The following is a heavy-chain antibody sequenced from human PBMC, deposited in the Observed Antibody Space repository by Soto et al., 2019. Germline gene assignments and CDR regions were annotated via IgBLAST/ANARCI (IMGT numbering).Heavy chain of an antibody. V-gene: IGHV3-23*01. J-gene: IGHJ4*02. CDR2: ISGSGGST. D-gene: IGHD3-9*01. CDR3: AKEAYYDILTGYYQGIGY. CDR1: GFTFSSYA. Sequence: WGSLRLSCASSGFTFSSYAMSWVRQAPGKGLEWVSAISGSGGSTYYADSVKGRFTISRDNSKNTLYLQMNSLRAEDTAVYYCAKEAYYDILTGYYQGIGYWGQGTLVTVSS.